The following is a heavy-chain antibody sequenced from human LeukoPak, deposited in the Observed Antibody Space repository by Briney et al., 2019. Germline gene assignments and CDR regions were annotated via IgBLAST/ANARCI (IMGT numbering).Heavy chain of an antibody. V-gene: IGHV3-13*01. CDR1: GFTLSSYA. J-gene: IGHJ4*02. CDR3: ARQNTPHGNFDY. D-gene: IGHD1-26*01. CDR2: IRTAGDT. Sequence: PGGSLRLSCAASGFTLSSYAMHWVRQPAGKGLEWVSAIRTAGDTFYPGSVKGRFTISRENAKKSLFLQMNSLRAEDTAVYYCARQNTPHGNFDYWGQGTLVTVSS.